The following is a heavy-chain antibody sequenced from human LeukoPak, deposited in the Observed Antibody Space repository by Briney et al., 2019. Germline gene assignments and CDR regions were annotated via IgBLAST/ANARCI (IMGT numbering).Heavy chain of an antibody. Sequence: GGSLRLSCAASGFTFSSYAMSWVRQAPEKGLDWVSVVSGSAHKIRYADSVKGRFTISRDNSENIVYLQMNNLRVEDTAVYYCAGRPTGYSSGYIHWGQGTLVTVSS. D-gene: IGHD5-18*01. CDR2: VSGSAHKI. V-gene: IGHV3-23*01. J-gene: IGHJ4*02. CDR1: GFTFSSYA. CDR3: AGRPTGYSSGYIH.